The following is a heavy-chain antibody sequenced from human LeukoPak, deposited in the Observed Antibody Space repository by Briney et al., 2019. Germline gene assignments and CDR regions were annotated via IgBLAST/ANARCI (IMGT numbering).Heavy chain of an antibody. CDR3: AREVSEGFDF. D-gene: IGHD3-22*01. CDR2: FGTRSTSV. Sequence: GGSLRLSCTASGFTFSGYSMNWIRQAPGKGLEWVSSFGTRSTSVYHAGSVKGRFAISRDNAKNSLYLQMNSLRAEDTALYHCAREVSEGFDFWGQGTLVTVSS. V-gene: IGHV3-21*01. J-gene: IGHJ4*02. CDR1: GFTFSGYS.